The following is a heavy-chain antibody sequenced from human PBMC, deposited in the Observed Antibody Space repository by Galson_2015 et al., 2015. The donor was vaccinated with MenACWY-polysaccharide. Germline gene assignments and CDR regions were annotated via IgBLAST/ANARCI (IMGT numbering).Heavy chain of an antibody. D-gene: IGHD2/OR15-2a*01. J-gene: IGHJ6*02. Sequence: FSGYFWHLIRQPPGKGLEWLGQFYHRGVTTYNPALKGRVSILVDAPKKQFSLELRSVTAADTAVYYCARLKRDYFYYGMDVWGQGTTVVVSS. CDR3: ARLKRDYFYYGMDV. CDR2: FYHRGVT. V-gene: IGHV4-34*01. CDR1: FSGYF.